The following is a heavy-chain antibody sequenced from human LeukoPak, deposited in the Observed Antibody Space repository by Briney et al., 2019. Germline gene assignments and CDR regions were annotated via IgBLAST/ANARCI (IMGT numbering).Heavy chain of an antibody. D-gene: IGHD2-2*01. Sequence: PGGSLRLSCAASGFTFDDYAMHWVRQAPGKGLEWVSGISWNSGSIGYADSVKGRFTISRDNAKNSLYLQMNSLRAEDTALYYCAKELGYCSSTSCYPLDPWGQGTLVTVSS. CDR1: GFTFDDYA. J-gene: IGHJ5*02. CDR2: ISWNSGSI. CDR3: AKELGYCSSTSCYPLDP. V-gene: IGHV3-9*01.